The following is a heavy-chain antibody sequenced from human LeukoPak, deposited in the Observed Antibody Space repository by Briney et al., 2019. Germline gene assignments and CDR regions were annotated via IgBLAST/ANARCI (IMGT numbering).Heavy chain of an antibody. V-gene: IGHV4-61*01. Sequence: PSETLSLTCTVSGGSVSSGSYYWSWIRQPPGKGLEWIGYIYYSGSTNYNPSLKSRVTISVDTSKNQFSLKLSSVTAADTAVYYCARMGIAAAAWANDYWGQGTLVTVSS. D-gene: IGHD6-13*01. J-gene: IGHJ4*02. CDR1: GGSVSSGSYY. CDR3: ARMGIAAAAWANDY. CDR2: IYYSGST.